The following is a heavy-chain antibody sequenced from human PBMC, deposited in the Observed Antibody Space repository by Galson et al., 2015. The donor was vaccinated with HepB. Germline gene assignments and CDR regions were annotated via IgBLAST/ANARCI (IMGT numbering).Heavy chain of an antibody. CDR1: GFTFSSYG. D-gene: IGHD5-18*01. Sequence: SLRLSCAASGFTFSSYGMHWVRQAPGKGLEWVAVIWYDGSNKYYADSVKGRFTISRDNSKNTLYLQMNSLRAEDTAVYYCARVDTAMDKPFYYYYGMDVWGQGTTVTVSS. CDR3: ARVDTAMDKPFYYYYGMDV. J-gene: IGHJ6*02. CDR2: IWYDGSNK. V-gene: IGHV3-33*01.